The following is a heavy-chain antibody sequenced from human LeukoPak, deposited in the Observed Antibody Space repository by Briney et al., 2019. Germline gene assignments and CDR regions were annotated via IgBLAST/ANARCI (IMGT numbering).Heavy chain of an antibody. J-gene: IGHJ4*02. CDR3: AKDLTMIVVVPPFDY. CDR2: ISGSGGST. Sequence: PGGSLRLSCAASGFTFSSYAMSWVRQAPGKGLEWVSAISGSGGSTYYADSVKDRFTISRDNSKNTLYLQMNSLRAEDTAVYYCAKDLTMIVVVPPFDYWGQGTLVTVSS. D-gene: IGHD3-22*01. V-gene: IGHV3-23*01. CDR1: GFTFSSYA.